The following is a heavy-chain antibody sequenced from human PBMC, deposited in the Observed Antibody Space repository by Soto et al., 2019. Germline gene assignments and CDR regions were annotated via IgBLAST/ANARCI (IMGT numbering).Heavy chain of an antibody. D-gene: IGHD5-12*01. CDR2: IYYSGST. CDR3: ARDRRYSGYEIAGEYYYYGMDV. CDR1: GGSISSGGYY. Sequence: QVQLQESGPGLVKPSQTLSLTCTVSGGSISSGGYYWSWIRQHPGKGLEWIGYIYYSGSTYYNPSLKNRVTIAVDTSKNQFSLKLSSVTAADTAVYYCARDRRYSGYEIAGEYYYYGMDVWGQGTTVTVSS. V-gene: IGHV4-31*03. J-gene: IGHJ6*02.